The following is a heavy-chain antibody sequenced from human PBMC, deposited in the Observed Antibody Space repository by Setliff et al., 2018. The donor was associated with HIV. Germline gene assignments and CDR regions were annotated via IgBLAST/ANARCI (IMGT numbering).Heavy chain of an antibody. V-gene: IGHV4-34*01. CDR3: AKGVAGLQYYYYYMDV. CDR1: GGSFSGYY. D-gene: IGHD6-19*01. CDR2: ITHSGST. J-gene: IGHJ6*03. Sequence: SETLSLTCAVYGGSFSGYYWTWIRQPPGKGLEWIGEITHSGSTNYNPSLETRVTISVDTSKNQFSLKLSSVTAADTAVYYCAKGVAGLQYYYYYMDVWGKGTTVTGSS.